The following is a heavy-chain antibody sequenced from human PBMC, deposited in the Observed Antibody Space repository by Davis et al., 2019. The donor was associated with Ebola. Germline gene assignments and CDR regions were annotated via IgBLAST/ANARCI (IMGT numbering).Heavy chain of an antibody. CDR2: IYYSGST. CDR1: GGSISSYY. J-gene: IGHJ4*02. CDR3: ARGNDDYVAFDS. D-gene: IGHD4-17*01. Sequence: MPSETLSLTCTVSGGSISSYYWSWIRQPPGKGLEWIGYIYYSGSTNYNPSLKSRVTLSVDTSKNQFSLKLSSVTAADTAVYYCARGNDDYVAFDSWGQGNLVTVSS. V-gene: IGHV4-59*08.